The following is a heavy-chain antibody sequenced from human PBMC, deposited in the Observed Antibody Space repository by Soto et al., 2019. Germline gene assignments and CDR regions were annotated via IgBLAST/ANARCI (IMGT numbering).Heavy chain of an antibody. CDR2: INAANGAT. CDR3: ARVSFETSGFADY. Sequence: QVQFVQSGAEVKKPGASVKVSCKASGYTFTAYTIHWVRQAPGQSLEWRGWINAANGATKYSEKFQGRVTITRDTSARTAYMDLSSLSSKDTAVYFCARVSFETSGFADYWGQGTLVTVSS. J-gene: IGHJ4*02. D-gene: IGHD5-12*01. V-gene: IGHV1-3*01. CDR1: GYTFTAYT.